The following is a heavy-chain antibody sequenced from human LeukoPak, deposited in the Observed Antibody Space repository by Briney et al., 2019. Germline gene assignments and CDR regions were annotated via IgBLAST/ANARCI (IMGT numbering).Heavy chain of an antibody. CDR1: GYTFTGYD. J-gene: IGHJ3*02. CDR3: ARLGRGTAMDYPDHDAFDI. CDR2: MNPNSGNT. V-gene: IGHV1-8*01. Sequence: ASVKVSCKASGYTFTGYDINWVRQATGQGLEWMGWMNPNSGNTGYAQKFQGRVTMTRNTSISTAYMELSSLRSEDTAVYYCARLGRGTAMDYPDHDAFDIWGQGTMVTVSS. D-gene: IGHD5-18*01.